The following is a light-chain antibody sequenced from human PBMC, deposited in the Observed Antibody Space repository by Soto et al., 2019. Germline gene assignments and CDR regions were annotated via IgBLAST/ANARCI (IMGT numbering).Light chain of an antibody. Sequence: QSALTQPASVSGSPGQSITISCIGTSRNVGGYNFLSWYQHHPGKAPKLIIYDVSNRPSGVSNRFSGSKSGNTASLTISGLQAEDEADYYCSSYTTTSTHLFGGGTKLTVL. V-gene: IGLV2-14*03. J-gene: IGLJ2*01. CDR3: SSYTTTSTHL. CDR2: DVS. CDR1: SRNVGGYNF.